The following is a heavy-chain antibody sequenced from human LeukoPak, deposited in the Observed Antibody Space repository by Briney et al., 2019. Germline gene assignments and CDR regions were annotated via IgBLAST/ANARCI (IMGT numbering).Heavy chain of an antibody. CDR3: ARRREGRDYVFDY. CDR1: GGSISSYY. D-gene: IGHD4-17*01. J-gene: IGHJ4*02. V-gene: IGHV4-59*08. Sequence: PSETLSLTCTVSGGSISSYYWSWIRQPPGKGLEWIGYIYYSGSTNYNPSLKSRVTISVDTSKNQFSLKLSSVTAADTAVYYCARRREGRDYVFDYWGQGTLVTVSS. CDR2: IYYSGST.